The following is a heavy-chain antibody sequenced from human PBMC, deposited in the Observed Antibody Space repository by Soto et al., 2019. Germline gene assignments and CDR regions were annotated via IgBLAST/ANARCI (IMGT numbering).Heavy chain of an antibody. Sequence: GGSLRLSCAASGFTFSSYGMHWVRQAPGKGLEWVAVISYDGSNKYYADSVKGRFTISRDNSKNTLYLQMNSLRAEDTAVYYCAKDWYYYGSGSYYPVDYWGQGTLVTV. J-gene: IGHJ4*02. CDR3: AKDWYYYGSGSYYPVDY. V-gene: IGHV3-30*18. D-gene: IGHD3-10*01. CDR1: GFTFSSYG. CDR2: ISYDGSNK.